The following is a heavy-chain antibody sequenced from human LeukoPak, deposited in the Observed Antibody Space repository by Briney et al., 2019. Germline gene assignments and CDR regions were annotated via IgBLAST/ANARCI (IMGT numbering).Heavy chain of an antibody. D-gene: IGHD6-19*01. Sequence: PGGSLRLSCAASGFTFSSYAMSWVRQAPGKGLEWVSSISGSGDNTCYADSVKDRFSISRDNSKTTVSLQMNSLRADDTAVYYCARDRGGSGPTTTDLWGQGTLVTVSS. J-gene: IGHJ1*01. CDR3: ARDRGGSGPTTTDL. V-gene: IGHV3-23*01. CDR2: ISGSGDNT. CDR1: GFTFSSYA.